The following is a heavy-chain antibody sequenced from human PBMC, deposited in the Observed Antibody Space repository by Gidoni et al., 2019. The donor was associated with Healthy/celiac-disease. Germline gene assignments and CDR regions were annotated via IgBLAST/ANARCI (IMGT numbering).Heavy chain of an antibody. Sequence: QVQLVQSGAEVKKPGASVKVSCKASGYTFTSYYMHWVRQAPGQGLEWMGIINPSGCSTSYAPKFQGRVTMTRDTPTSTAYMGLSSLRSEDTAVYYCARDGHDCSGGSCYPRDYYYYGMDVWGQGTTVTVSS. CDR1: GYTFTSYY. CDR2: INPSGCST. V-gene: IGHV1-46*03. D-gene: IGHD2-15*01. CDR3: ARDGHDCSGGSCYPRDYYYYGMDV. J-gene: IGHJ6*02.